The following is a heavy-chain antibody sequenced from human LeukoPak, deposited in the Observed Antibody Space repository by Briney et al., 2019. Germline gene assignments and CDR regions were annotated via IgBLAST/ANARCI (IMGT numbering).Heavy chain of an antibody. V-gene: IGHV3-23*01. CDR3: ANQYCSSTSCYGAVDY. Sequence: GGSLRLSCAASGFTFSSYAMSWVRQAPGKGLEWVSAISGSGGSTYYADSVKGRFTISRDNSKNTLYLQMNSLRAEDTAVYYCANQYCSSTSCYGAVDYWGQGTLVIVSS. CDR1: GFTFSSYA. CDR2: ISGSGGST. J-gene: IGHJ4*02. D-gene: IGHD2-2*01.